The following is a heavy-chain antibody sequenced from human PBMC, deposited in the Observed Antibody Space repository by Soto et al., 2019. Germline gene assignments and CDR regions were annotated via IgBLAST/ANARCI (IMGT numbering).Heavy chain of an antibody. Sequence: QVQLVQSGAEVKKPGASVKVSCKASGYTFTGYYMHWVRQAPGQGLEWMGWINPNSGGTNYAQKFQGWVTMTRDTSISTAYMELSRLRSDDTAVYYCARDTYGIAAAGNVSYYYGMDVWGQGTTVTVSS. J-gene: IGHJ6*02. V-gene: IGHV1-2*04. CDR1: GYTFTGYY. CDR3: ARDTYGIAAAGNVSYYYGMDV. CDR2: INPNSGGT. D-gene: IGHD6-13*01.